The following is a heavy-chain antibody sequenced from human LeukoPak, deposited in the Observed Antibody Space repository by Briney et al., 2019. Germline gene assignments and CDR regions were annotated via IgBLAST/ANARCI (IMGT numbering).Heavy chain of an antibody. D-gene: IGHD6-13*01. CDR3: ARYSSSWFLTDYYYYMDI. J-gene: IGHJ6*03. V-gene: IGHV4-59*08. CDR2: ISYSGST. CDR1: GGSIRSYS. Sequence: NPSETLSLTCTVSGGSIRSYSWSWTRQSPGKGLEWIGSISYSGSTDYNPSLNNRVTISVDRSKNNFSLRLTSVSAADTAVYYCARYSSSWFLTDYYYYMDIWGKGTTVIVSS.